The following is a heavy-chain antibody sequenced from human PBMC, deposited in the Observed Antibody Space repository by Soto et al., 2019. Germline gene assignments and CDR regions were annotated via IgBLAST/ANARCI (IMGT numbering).Heavy chain of an antibody. Sequence: DVQLLESGGGFVQPGGSLRLSCAASGFTFRSYAMSWVRQAPGKGLEWVSGISGSGISTHYADSVKGRFTVSRDNSKNLIYLQMNSLRAEDTAVYNCAKEPVGPDRYFDLWGRGTLVTVSS. CDR1: GFTFRSYA. J-gene: IGHJ2*01. V-gene: IGHV3-23*01. CDR2: ISGSGIST. CDR3: AKEPVGPDRYFDL.